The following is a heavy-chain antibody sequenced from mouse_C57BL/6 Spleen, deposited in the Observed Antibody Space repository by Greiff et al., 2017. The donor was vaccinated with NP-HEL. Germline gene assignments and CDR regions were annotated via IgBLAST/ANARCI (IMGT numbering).Heavy chain of an antibody. CDR3: ARGGGYYGSSYAMDY. Sequence: EVQRVESEGGLVQPGSSMKLSCTASGFTFSDYYMAWVRQVPEKGLEWVANINYDGSSTYYLDSLKSRFIISRDNAKNILYLQMSSLKSEDTATYYCARGGGYYGSSYAMDYWGQGTSVTVSS. D-gene: IGHD1-1*01. CDR2: INYDGSST. J-gene: IGHJ4*01. CDR1: GFTFSDYY. V-gene: IGHV5-16*01.